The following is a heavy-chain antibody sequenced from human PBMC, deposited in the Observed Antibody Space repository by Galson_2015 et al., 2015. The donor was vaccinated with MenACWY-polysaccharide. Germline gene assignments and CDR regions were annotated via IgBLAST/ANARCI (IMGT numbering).Heavy chain of an antibody. CDR3: GRVSGHFYYYDSVDLKQPPSDM. D-gene: IGHD3-16*01. CDR1: GVSVLIST. CDR2: LSFSSRSI. J-gene: IGHJ3*02. Sequence: LSFAEPGVSVLISTLDWGRDAPGQWLGWVLYLSFSSRSIYYADSVTGRLTISRDNAGNSLYLLMNNLRSEATAVYYCGRVSGHFYYYDSVDLKQPPSDMWGRGSTLTVSS. V-gene: IGHV3-21*05.